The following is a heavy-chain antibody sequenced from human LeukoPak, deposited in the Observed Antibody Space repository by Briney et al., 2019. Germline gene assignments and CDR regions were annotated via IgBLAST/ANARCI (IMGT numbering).Heavy chain of an antibody. D-gene: IGHD2-15*01. CDR2: MNPNSGNT. CDR1: VYTFTSYD. V-gene: IGHV1-8*01. Sequence: ASVKVSCRASVYTFTSYDTNWVRQATGQGLEWMGWMNPNSGNTGYAQKFQGRVTMTRDTSISTAYMELSRLRSDDTAVYYCARLRDCSGGSCYYSDIWGQGTMVTVSS. J-gene: IGHJ3*02. CDR3: ARLRDCSGGSCYYSDI.